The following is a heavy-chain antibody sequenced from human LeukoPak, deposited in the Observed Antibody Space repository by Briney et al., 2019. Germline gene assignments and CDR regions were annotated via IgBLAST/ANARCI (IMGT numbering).Heavy chain of an antibody. Sequence: SETLSLTCAVYGGSFSGHYWSWIRQPPGKGLEWIGGINHSGSTNYNPSLKSRVTISVDTSKNQFSLKLSSVTAADTAVYYCARAPDHQFGYWGQGTLVTVSS. D-gene: IGHD3-10*01. V-gene: IGHV4-34*01. CDR1: GGSFSGHY. CDR3: ARAPDHQFGY. CDR2: INHSGST. J-gene: IGHJ4*02.